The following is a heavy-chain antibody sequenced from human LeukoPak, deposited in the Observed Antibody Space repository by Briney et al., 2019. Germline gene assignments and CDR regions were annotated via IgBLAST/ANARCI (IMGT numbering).Heavy chain of an antibody. CDR3: ARAFDYGGNPFDY. J-gene: IGHJ4*02. V-gene: IGHV4-39*01. D-gene: IGHD4-23*01. CDR1: GGSISSSSYY. CDR2: IYYSGST. Sequence: SETLSLTCTVSGGSISSSSYYWGWIRQPPGKGLEWIGSIYYSGSTYYNPSLKSRVTISVDTSKNQFSLKLSSVTAADTAVYYCARAFDYGGNPFDYWGQGTLVTVSS.